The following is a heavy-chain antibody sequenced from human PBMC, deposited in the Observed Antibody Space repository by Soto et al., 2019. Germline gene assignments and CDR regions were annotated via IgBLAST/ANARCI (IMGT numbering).Heavy chain of an antibody. V-gene: IGHV3-48*01. CDR2: INRDSSII. D-gene: IGHD2-21*02. CDR3: LNGDYY. CDR1: GFSFNSHY. Sequence: EEQLVESGGGLVQPGGSLRLSCAASGFSFNSHYMTWVRQPPGKGLEWVSSINRDSSIIYYADSVRGRFTISRDNPQNSLYLQMNSLSADDTAVYFCLNGDYYVGQGTLVTVSS. J-gene: IGHJ4*02.